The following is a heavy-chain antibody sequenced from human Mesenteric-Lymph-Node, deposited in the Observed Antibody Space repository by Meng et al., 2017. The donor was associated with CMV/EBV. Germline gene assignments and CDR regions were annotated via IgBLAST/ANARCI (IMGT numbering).Heavy chain of an antibody. J-gene: IGHJ6*02. Sequence: GESLKISCAASGFTFSDYYMSWIRQAPGKGLEWVSYISSSGSTIYYADSVKGRFTISRDNAKNSLYLQMNSLRAEDTAVYYCANSPRGYSYGYYYYGMDVWGQGTTVTVSS. CDR1: GFTFSDYY. V-gene: IGHV3-11*01. CDR2: ISSSGSTI. CDR3: ANSPRGYSYGYYYYGMDV. D-gene: IGHD5-18*01.